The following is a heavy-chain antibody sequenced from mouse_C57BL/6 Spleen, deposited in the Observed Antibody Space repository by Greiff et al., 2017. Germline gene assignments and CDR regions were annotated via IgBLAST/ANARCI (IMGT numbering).Heavy chain of an antibody. D-gene: IGHD1-1*01. CDR1: GYAFTNYL. Sequence: QVQLQQSGAELVRPGTSVKVSCKASGYAFTNYLIEWVKQRPGQGLEWIGVINPGSGGTNYNEKFKGKATLTADKSSSTAYMQLSSLTSEDSAVYFCARGLYYGSSRGYFDVWGTGTTVTVSS. J-gene: IGHJ1*03. CDR2: INPGSGGT. CDR3: ARGLYYGSSRGYFDV. V-gene: IGHV1-54*01.